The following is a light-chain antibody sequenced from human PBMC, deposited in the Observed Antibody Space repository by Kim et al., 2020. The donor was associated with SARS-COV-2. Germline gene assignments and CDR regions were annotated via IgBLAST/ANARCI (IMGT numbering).Light chain of an antibody. CDR2: AAS. CDR1: QSISSY. Sequence: SVGDRVTISCRASQSISSYVNWYHHKAGKALKLLIYAASSLQSGVPSRFSGSGSGTDFTLTISSLQPEDFATYSCQQTYSFPQITFGQGTRLEIK. V-gene: IGKV1-39*01. CDR3: QQTYSFPQIT. J-gene: IGKJ5*01.